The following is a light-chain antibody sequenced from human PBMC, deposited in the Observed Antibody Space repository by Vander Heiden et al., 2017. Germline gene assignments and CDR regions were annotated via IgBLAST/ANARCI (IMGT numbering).Light chain of an antibody. CDR1: QSISSY. Sequence: DIQMTQSPSSLSASVGDRVTITCRASQSISSYLNWYQQKPGKAPKLLIYAASRLQSGVPSRFSCSGSGTDFTLTSSRLQPEDFATYYWQQSYSTWTFGQGTKVEIK. V-gene: IGKV1-39*01. CDR2: AAS. J-gene: IGKJ1*01. CDR3: QQSYSTWT.